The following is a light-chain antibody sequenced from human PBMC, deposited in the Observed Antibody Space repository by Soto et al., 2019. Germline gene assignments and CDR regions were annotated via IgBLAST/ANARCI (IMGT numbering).Light chain of an antibody. Sequence: QSALTQPPSASGSLGQSGTISCTGTSSDVGGYNYVSWHQQHPGKAPKLMFYEVTKRPSGVPDRFSGSNSGNTASLTVSGLQAEDEADYYCSSFAGGGNPVLFGGGTKLTVL. CDR1: SSDVGGYNY. CDR3: SSFAGGGNPVL. CDR2: EVT. V-gene: IGLV2-8*01. J-gene: IGLJ2*01.